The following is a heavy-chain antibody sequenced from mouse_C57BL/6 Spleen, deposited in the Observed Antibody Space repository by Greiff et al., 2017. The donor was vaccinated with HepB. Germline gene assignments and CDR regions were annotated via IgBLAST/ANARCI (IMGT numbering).Heavy chain of an antibody. CDR2: INPGSGGT. CDR3: ARSRDSKEIFYAMDY. Sequence: QVHVKQSGAELVRPGTSVKVSCKASGYAFTNYLIEWVKQRPGQGLEWIGVINPGSGGTNYNEKFKGKATLTADKSSSTAYMQLSSLTSEDSAVYFCARSRDSKEIFYAMDYWGQGTSVTVSS. J-gene: IGHJ4*01. D-gene: IGHD2-5*01. V-gene: IGHV1-54*01. CDR1: GYAFTNYL.